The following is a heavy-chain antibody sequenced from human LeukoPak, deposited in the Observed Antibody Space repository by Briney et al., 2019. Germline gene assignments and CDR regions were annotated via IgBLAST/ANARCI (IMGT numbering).Heavy chain of an antibody. V-gene: IGHV5-10-1*01. CDR3: ARTAVSSGYVGKNYYYYGMDV. Sequence: GESLKISCKGSGYSFTSQWISWVRQMPGKGLEWMGTIDPSDSYTSYSPSFQGHVTMSADKSINTAYLQWSSLKASDTAMYYCARTAVSSGYVGKNYYYYGMDVWGKGTMVTVSS. CDR2: IDPSDSYT. J-gene: IGHJ6*04. CDR1: GYSFTSQW. D-gene: IGHD3-10*02.